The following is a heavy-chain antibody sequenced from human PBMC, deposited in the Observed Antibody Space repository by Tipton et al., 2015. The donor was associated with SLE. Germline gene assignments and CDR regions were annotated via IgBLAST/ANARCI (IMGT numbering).Heavy chain of an antibody. D-gene: IGHD6-13*01. CDR2: IYSGGST. V-gene: IGHV3-53*01. J-gene: IGHJ1*01. CDR1: GFTVSSNY. CDR3: AEGAAAGLPVQH. Sequence: SLRLSCAASGFTVSSNYMSWVRQAPGKGLEWVSIIYSGGSTSYADSVKGRFTISRDNAKNSLYLQMNSLRAEDTAVYYCAEGAAAGLPVQHWGQGTLVTVSS.